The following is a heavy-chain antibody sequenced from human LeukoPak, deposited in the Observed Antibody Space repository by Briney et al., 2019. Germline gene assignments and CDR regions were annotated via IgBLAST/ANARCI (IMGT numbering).Heavy chain of an antibody. CDR1: GDSVSSNNAA. CDR2: TYYRSKWYN. V-gene: IGHV6-1*01. Sequence: SQTLSLTCAISGDSVSSNNAALNWIRQSPSRGLQWLGRTYYRSKWYNDYAVSVKSRITINPDTSKNQFSLQLNSVTPEDTAVYYCARGIPRTFDIWGQGTMVTVSS. CDR3: ARGIPRTFDI. J-gene: IGHJ3*02. D-gene: IGHD2-2*02.